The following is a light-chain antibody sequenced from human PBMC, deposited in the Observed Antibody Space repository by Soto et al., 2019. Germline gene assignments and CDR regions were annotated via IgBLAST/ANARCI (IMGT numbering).Light chain of an antibody. CDR3: SSYAGGNTFV. Sequence: QSALTQPPSASGSPGQSVTISCSGTSSDVGGYDSVSWYQHHPGKVPKLIIFDVDKWPSGVPDRFSGFKSGNTASLTVSGLRAEDEADYYCSSYAGGNTFVFGTGTKVTVL. V-gene: IGLV2-8*01. CDR2: DVD. CDR1: SSDVGGYDS. J-gene: IGLJ1*01.